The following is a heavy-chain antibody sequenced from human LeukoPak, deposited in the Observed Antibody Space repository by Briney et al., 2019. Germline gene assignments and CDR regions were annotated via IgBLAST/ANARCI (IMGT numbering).Heavy chain of an antibody. CDR2: INPSGGST. CDR1: GYTFTSYY. J-gene: IGHJ3*02. CDR3: ARVRRGGIVVRPRDAFDI. V-gene: IGHV1-46*01. D-gene: IGHD3-22*01. Sequence: ASVKVSCKASGYTFTSYYMHWVRQAPGQGLEWMGIINPSGGSTSYAQKFQGRVTMTRDTSTSTVYMELSSLRSEDTAVYYCARVRRGGIVVRPRDAFDIWGQGTMVTVSS.